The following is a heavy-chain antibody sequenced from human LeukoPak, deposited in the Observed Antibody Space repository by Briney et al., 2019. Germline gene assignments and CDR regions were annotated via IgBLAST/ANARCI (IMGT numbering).Heavy chain of an antibody. CDR1: GFTFSSYA. CDR2: ISNGGGST. Sequence: HPGGSLRLSCAASGFTFSSYAMTWVRQAPGKGLEWVSTISNGGGSTYYADSVKGQFTISRDNSKNTVYLQMSSLRAEDTAVYYCAKDRGGSGGSGGGDYWGQGTLVTVSS. V-gene: IGHV3-23*01. J-gene: IGHJ4*02. D-gene: IGHD2-15*01. CDR3: AKDRGGSGGSGGGDY.